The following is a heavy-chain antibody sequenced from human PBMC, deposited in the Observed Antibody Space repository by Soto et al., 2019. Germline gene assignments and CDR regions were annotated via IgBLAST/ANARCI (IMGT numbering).Heavy chain of an antibody. CDR1: GFTFSSYG. J-gene: IGHJ6*02. D-gene: IGHD2-15*01. CDR3: ARAGGGYCSGGSCYVYYYYGMDV. V-gene: IGHV3-33*01. CDR2: IWYDGSNK. Sequence: GGSLRLSCAASGFTFSSYGMHWVRQAPGKGLEWVAVIWYDGSNKYYADSVKGRFTISRDNSKNTLYLQMNSLRAEDTAVYYCARAGGGYCSGGSCYVYYYYGMDVWGQGTTVTVSS.